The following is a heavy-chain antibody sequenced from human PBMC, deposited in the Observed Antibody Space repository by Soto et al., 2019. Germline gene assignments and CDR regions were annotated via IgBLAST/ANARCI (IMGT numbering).Heavy chain of an antibody. CDR3: AREYSSGWPDYYGMDV. CDR1: GYTFTSYG. Sequence: ASVKVSCKASGYTFTSYGISWVRQAPGQGLEWMGWISAYNGNTNYAQKLQGRVTMTTDTSTSTAYMEPRSLRSDDTAVYYCAREYSSGWPDYYGMDVWGQGTTVTVSS. D-gene: IGHD6-19*01. CDR2: ISAYNGNT. J-gene: IGHJ6*02. V-gene: IGHV1-18*01.